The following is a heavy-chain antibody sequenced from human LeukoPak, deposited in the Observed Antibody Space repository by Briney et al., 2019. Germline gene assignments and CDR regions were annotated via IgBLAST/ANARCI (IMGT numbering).Heavy chain of an antibody. V-gene: IGHV3-74*01. D-gene: IGHD1-26*01. J-gene: IGHJ4*02. Sequence: GGSLRLSCAASGFTFTNYWMPWVRQAPGEGLVWVSRINSDGGATRYADSVKGRFTISRDNAKNTVFLQMNSLRTEDTAVYYCARDRGALDYWGQGTLVTVSS. CDR1: GFTFTNYW. CDR3: ARDRGALDY. CDR2: INSDGGAT.